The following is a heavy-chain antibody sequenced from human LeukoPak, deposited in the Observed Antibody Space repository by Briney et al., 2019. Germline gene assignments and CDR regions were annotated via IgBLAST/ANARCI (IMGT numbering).Heavy chain of an antibody. J-gene: IGHJ6*02. Sequence: GGSLRLSCAASGFAFKDYWMHWVRQAPGKGQVWVSRIKSDGGRTSYADSVKGRFTISRDNAKNTLYLQMKSLRAEDSGVYYCARRRTNYSYHYGLAVWGQGTTVTVSS. V-gene: IGHV3-74*01. CDR1: GFAFKDYW. CDR3: ARRRTNYSYHYGLAV. CDR2: IKSDGGRT.